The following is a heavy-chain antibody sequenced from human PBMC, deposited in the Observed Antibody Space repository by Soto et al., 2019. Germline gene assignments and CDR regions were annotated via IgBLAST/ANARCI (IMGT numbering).Heavy chain of an antibody. D-gene: IGHD2-8*01. CDR1: GFTFGDYY. Sequence: PGGSXRLSCAASGFTFGDYYMSWIRQAPGKGLEWVSYISSSSSYTNYADSVKGRFTISRDNAKNSLYLQMNSLRAEDTAVYYCARVHCTNGVCSFFDYWGQGTLVTVSS. V-gene: IGHV3-11*06. J-gene: IGHJ4*02. CDR2: ISSSSSYT. CDR3: ARVHCTNGVCSFFDY.